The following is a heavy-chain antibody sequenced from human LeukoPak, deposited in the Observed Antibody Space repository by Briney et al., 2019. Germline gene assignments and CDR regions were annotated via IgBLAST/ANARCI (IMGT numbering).Heavy chain of an antibody. D-gene: IGHD5-24*01. CDR1: GGTFSSYA. CDR2: IIPIFGTA. J-gene: IGHJ3*02. V-gene: IGHV1-69*01. Sequence: KISCKASGGTFSSYAISWVRQAPGQGLEWMGGIIPIFGTANYAQKFQGRVTITADESTSTAYMELSSLRSEDTAVYYCARDGRDGYKNDAFDIWGQGTMVTVSS. CDR3: ARDGRDGYKNDAFDI.